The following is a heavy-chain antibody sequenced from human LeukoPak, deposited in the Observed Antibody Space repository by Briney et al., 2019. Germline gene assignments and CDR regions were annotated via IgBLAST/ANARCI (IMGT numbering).Heavy chain of an antibody. Sequence: PGGSLRLSCAASGFTFSSYGMHWVRQAPGKSLEWVAVISYDGNNKYYADSVKGRFTISRDKSKNTLYVQMDHLRTEDTAVYYCAKEDYDGSGSYLGYWGQGTLVTVSS. CDR1: GFTFSSYG. CDR3: AKEDYDGSGSYLGY. CDR2: ISYDGNNK. D-gene: IGHD3-10*01. J-gene: IGHJ4*02. V-gene: IGHV3-30*18.